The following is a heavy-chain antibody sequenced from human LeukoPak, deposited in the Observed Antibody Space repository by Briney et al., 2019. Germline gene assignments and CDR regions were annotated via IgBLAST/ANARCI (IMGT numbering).Heavy chain of an antibody. Sequence: GGSLRLSCAASGFTFSSYAMTWVRQVPGKGLEWVSSISGSGDIIYYADSVKGRFTISRDNSKNMVFLQMKSLRAEDTAVYYCAKVVGTGTTPTDYWGQGTLVTVSS. CDR2: ISGSGDII. V-gene: IGHV3-23*01. CDR1: GFTFSSYA. CDR3: AKVVGTGTTPTDY. J-gene: IGHJ4*02. D-gene: IGHD1-1*01.